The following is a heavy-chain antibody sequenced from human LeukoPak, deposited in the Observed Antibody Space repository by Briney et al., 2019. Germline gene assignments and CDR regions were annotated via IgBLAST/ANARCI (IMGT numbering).Heavy chain of an antibody. D-gene: IGHD4/OR15-4a*01. CDR1: GFIVSGDF. CDR2: IYSDGSS. CDR3: AKERDYGPADY. Sequence: GGSLRLSCAASGFIVSGDFMSWVRQAPGKGLEWVSVIYSDGSSYYADSVKGRFTVSRDNSKNALFLQMNSLRAEDTAIYYCAKERDYGPADYWGQGTLVTVSS. V-gene: IGHV3-53*01. J-gene: IGHJ4*02.